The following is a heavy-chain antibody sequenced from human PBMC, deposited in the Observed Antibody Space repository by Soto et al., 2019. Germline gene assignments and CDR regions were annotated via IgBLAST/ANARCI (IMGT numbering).Heavy chain of an antibody. J-gene: IGHJ4*02. V-gene: IGHV4-30-2*01. CDR3: ARDYDSSGYYYDY. CDR1: GGSISSGGYS. Sequence: TLSLTCAVSGGSISSGGYSWSWIRQPPGKGLEWIGYIYHSGSTYYNPSLKSRVTMSVDTSKNHFSLKLSSVTAADTAVYYCARDYDSSGYYYDYWGQGTLVTVSS. D-gene: IGHD3-22*01. CDR2: IYHSGST.